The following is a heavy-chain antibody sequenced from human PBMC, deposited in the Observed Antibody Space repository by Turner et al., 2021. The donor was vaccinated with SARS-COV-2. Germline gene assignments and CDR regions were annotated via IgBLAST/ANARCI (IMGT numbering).Heavy chain of an antibody. CDR3: ARECDDSSGCAEYFQH. CDR1: GLTFSSYA. CDR2: ISYDGRNK. V-gene: IGHV3-30*04. D-gene: IGHD3-22*01. Sequence: QVQLVESGGSVVQPGRSLRPSCAASGLTFSSYAMHWVRQAPGKGLEWVAVISYDGRNKYYADSVKGRFTISRDNSKNTLYLQMNSLRAEDTAVYYCARECDDSSGCAEYFQHWGQGTLVTVSS. J-gene: IGHJ1*01.